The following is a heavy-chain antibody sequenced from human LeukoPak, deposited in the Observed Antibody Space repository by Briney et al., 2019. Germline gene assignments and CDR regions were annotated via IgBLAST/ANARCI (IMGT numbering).Heavy chain of an antibody. Sequence: GGSLRLSXAASGFTFSSYSMNWVSQAPGKGLEWVSYISSSSSTIDYADSVKGRFTISRDNAKNSLYLQMNSLRAEDTAVYYCARDLFSGSYYGSWGQGTLVTVSS. CDR2: ISSSSSTI. V-gene: IGHV3-48*01. D-gene: IGHD1-26*01. CDR1: GFTFSSYS. J-gene: IGHJ4*02. CDR3: ARDLFSGSYYGS.